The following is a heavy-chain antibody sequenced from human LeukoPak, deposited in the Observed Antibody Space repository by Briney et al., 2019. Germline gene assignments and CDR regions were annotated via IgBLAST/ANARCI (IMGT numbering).Heavy chain of an antibody. Sequence: GGSLRLSCAASGFAFSSYEMNWVRQAPGKGLEWVSYISSSGSTIYYADSVKGRFTISRDNAKNSLYLQMNSLRAEDTAVYYCARDLSYYDSSGFFDPWGQGTLVTVSS. CDR2: ISSSGSTI. CDR1: GFAFSSYE. CDR3: ARDLSYYDSSGFFDP. J-gene: IGHJ5*02. V-gene: IGHV3-48*03. D-gene: IGHD3-22*01.